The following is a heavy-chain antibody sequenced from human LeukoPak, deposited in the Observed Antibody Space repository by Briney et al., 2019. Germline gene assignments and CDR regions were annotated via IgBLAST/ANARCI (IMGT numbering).Heavy chain of an antibody. J-gene: IGHJ4*02. D-gene: IGHD6-19*01. CDR3: ARHGWDY. CDR1: GFTFSSYA. Sequence: PGGSLRLSCAASGFTFSSYAIHWVRQAPGKGLEYVSAISSNGGSTYYANSVKGRFTISRDNSKNTLYLQMGSLRAEDMAVYYCARHGWDYWGQGTLVTVSS. V-gene: IGHV3-64*01. CDR2: ISSNGGST.